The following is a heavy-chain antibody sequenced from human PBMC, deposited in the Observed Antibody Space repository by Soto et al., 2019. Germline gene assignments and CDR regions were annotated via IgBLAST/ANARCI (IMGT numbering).Heavy chain of an antibody. CDR3: ARDSYYYDSSGYFDY. Sequence: GGSLRLSCAASGFTFSSYWMSWVRQAPGKGLEWVANIKQDGSEKYYVDSVKGRFTISRDNAKNSLYLKMNSLRAEDTALYYCARDSYYYDSSGYFDYWGQGTLVTVSS. D-gene: IGHD3-22*01. J-gene: IGHJ4*02. CDR2: IKQDGSEK. V-gene: IGHV3-7*01. CDR1: GFTFSSYW.